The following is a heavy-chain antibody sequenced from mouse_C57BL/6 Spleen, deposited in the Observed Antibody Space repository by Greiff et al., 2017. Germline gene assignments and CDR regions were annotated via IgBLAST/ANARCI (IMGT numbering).Heavy chain of an antibody. V-gene: IGHV5-9*01. Sequence: EVQRVESGGGLVKPGGSLKLSCAASGFTFSSYTMSWVRQTPEKRLEWVATISGGGGNTYYPDSVKGRFTISRDNAKNTLYLQRSSLRSEDTALYCGARHGGDYFDYWGQGTTLTVSA. CDR2: ISGGGGNT. J-gene: IGHJ2*01. CDR3: ARHGGDYFDY. CDR1: GFTFSSYT.